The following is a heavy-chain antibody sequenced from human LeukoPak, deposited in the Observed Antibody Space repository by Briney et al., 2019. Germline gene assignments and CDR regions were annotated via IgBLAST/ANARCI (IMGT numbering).Heavy chain of an antibody. CDR1: GFTFSSYG. J-gene: IGHJ6*03. CDR2: ISYDGSNK. Sequence: TGGSLSLSCAASGFTFSSYGMHWVGRAPGKGLEWVAVISYDGSNKYYADSVKGRFTISRDNSKNTLYLQMNSLRAEDTAVYYCAKRSKNWEIRWYRYYYMDVWGKGTTVTISS. CDR3: AKRSKNWEIRWYRYYYMDV. V-gene: IGHV3-30*18. D-gene: IGHD6-13*01.